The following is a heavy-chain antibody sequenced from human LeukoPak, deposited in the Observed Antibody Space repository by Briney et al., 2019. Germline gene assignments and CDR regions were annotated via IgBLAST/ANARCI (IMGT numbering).Heavy chain of an antibody. CDR3: ARAQDLQYCSSSSCSDYYYMGV. CDR2: ILPIFGTA. J-gene: IGHJ6*03. CDR1: GGTFSSYA. V-gene: IGHV1-69*05. Sequence: ASVKVSCKSSGGTFSSYAISWVRQAPEQGLEWIGGILPIFGTANYAQKFQGRVTITTDESTSTAYMELSSLRSDDTDVSYCARAQDLQYCSSSSCSDYYYMGVWGKATTVTVSS. D-gene: IGHD2-2*01.